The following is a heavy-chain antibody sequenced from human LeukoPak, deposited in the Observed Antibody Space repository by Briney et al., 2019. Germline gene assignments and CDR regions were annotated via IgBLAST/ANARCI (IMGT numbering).Heavy chain of an antibody. J-gene: IGHJ4*02. CDR2: ISWDSGSI. CDR3: ARDIFSVAGPDLDC. D-gene: IGHD6-19*01. V-gene: IGHV3-9*01. CDR1: GFTFDNYA. Sequence: GWSPRLSCAASGFTFDNYAMHWVRQTPGKGLEWVSGISWDSGSINYADSVKGRFTISRDNAKNSLFLQMSSLRTEDTALYYCARDIFSVAGPDLDCWGQGTQVTVSS.